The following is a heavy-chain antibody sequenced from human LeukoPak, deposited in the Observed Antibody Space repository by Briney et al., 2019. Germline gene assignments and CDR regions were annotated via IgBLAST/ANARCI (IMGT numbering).Heavy chain of an antibody. CDR2: SSAYNGNT. J-gene: IGHJ6*02. Sequence: ASVKVSCKASGYTFTSYGISLVRQAPGQGLEWMGWSSAYNGNTNYAQKLQGRVTMTTDTSTSTAYMELRSLRSDDTAVYYCAREPQGYSYGSYYYGMDVWGQGTTVTVSS. CDR3: AREPQGYSYGSYYYGMDV. CDR1: GYTFTSYG. V-gene: IGHV1-18*01. D-gene: IGHD5-18*01.